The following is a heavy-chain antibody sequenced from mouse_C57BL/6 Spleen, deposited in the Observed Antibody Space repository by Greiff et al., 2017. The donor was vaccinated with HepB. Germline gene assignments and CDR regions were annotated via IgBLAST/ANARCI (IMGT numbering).Heavy chain of an antibody. CDR3: ARDRGMVTTGGLAY. J-gene: IGHJ3*01. Sequence: DVQLVESEGGLVQPGSSMKLSCTASGFTFSDYYMAWVRQVPEKGLEWVANINYDGSSTYYLDSLKSRFIISRDNAKNILYLQMSSLKSEDTATYYCARDRGMVTTGGLAYWGQGTLVTVSA. D-gene: IGHD2-2*01. V-gene: IGHV5-16*01. CDR2: INYDGSST. CDR1: GFTFSDYY.